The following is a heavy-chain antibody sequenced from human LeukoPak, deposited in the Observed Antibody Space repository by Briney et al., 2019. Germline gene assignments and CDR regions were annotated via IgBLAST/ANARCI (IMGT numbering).Heavy chain of an antibody. CDR3: AKVRVSSSWYWAVDY. Sequence: GRSLRLSCAASGFTFSSYAMSWVRQAPGKGLEWVSAISGSGGSTYYADSVKGRFTISRDNSKNTLYLQMNSLRAEDTAVYYCAKVRVSSSWYWAVDYWGQGTLVTVSS. D-gene: IGHD6-13*01. J-gene: IGHJ4*02. V-gene: IGHV3-23*01. CDR1: GFTFSSYA. CDR2: ISGSGGST.